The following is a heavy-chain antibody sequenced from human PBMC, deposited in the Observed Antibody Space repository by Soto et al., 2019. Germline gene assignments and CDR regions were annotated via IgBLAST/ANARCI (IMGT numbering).Heavy chain of an antibody. CDR1: GYTFTSYD. Sequence: QVQLVQSGAEVKKPGASVKVSCKASGYTFTSYDINWVRQATGQGLEWMGWMNPNSGNTGYAQKFQGRVNMTRNTSISTAYMALSSLRSEDTAVYYWARTLYGDNVDYWGQVTLVNVSS. CDR2: MNPNSGNT. CDR3: ARTLYGDNVDY. D-gene: IGHD4-17*01. V-gene: IGHV1-8*01. J-gene: IGHJ4*02.